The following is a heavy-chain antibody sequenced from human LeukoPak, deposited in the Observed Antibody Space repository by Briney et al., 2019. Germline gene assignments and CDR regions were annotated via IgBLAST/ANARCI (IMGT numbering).Heavy chain of an antibody. Sequence: GGALRLFCAASGFTVGNNYMAWVRQAPGRGLEWVSLIYGDGTTFYTDSVKGRFTISRDNFKNTLYLQMSSLRPEDTALYYCARDRAGAQSWVALDPWGQGTLVTVSS. CDR2: IYGDGTT. CDR1: GFTVGNNY. D-gene: IGHD3-10*01. J-gene: IGHJ5*02. CDR3: ARDRAGAQSWVALDP. V-gene: IGHV3-66*02.